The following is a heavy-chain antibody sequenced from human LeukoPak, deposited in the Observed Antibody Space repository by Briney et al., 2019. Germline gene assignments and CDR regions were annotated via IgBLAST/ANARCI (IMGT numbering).Heavy chain of an antibody. CDR3: ARARYCSGGSCSLDD. CDR2: INHSGST. CDR1: GGSLSGYY. J-gene: IGHJ4*02. V-gene: IGHV4-34*01. Sequence: SETLSLTCVVYGGSLSGYYWSCIRQPPGKGLEWIGEINHSGSTNYNPSLKSRVTISVETSKNQFSLKLSSVTAADTAVYYCARARYCSGGSCSLDDWGQGTLVTVSS. D-gene: IGHD2-15*01.